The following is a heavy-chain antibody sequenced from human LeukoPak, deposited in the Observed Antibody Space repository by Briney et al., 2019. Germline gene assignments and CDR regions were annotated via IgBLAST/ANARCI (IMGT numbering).Heavy chain of an antibody. CDR2: IYSGGST. CDR3: ARVARQVPAAIYAFDI. CDR1: GFTVSSNY. J-gene: IGHJ3*02. V-gene: IGHV3-53*01. Sequence: GGSLRLSCAASGFTVSSNYMSWVRQAPGKGLEWVSVIYSGGSTYYADSVKGRFTISRDNSKNTLYLQMNSLRAEDTAVYYCARVARQVPAAIYAFDIWGQGTMVTVSS. D-gene: IGHD2-2*02.